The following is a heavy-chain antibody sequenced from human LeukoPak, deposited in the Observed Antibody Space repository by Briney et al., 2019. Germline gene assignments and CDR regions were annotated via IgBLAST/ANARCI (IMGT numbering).Heavy chain of an antibody. V-gene: IGHV4-4*02. J-gene: IGHJ3*02. CDR2: IYHSGST. Sequence: SETLPLTCAVSGGSISSSNWWSWVRQPPGKGLEWIGEIYHSGSTSYNPSLKSRVTISVDKSKNQFSLKLSSVTAADTAVYYCARFEGDFWSGYNAFDIWGQGTMVTVSS. CDR1: GGSISSSNW. CDR3: ARFEGDFWSGYNAFDI. D-gene: IGHD3-3*01.